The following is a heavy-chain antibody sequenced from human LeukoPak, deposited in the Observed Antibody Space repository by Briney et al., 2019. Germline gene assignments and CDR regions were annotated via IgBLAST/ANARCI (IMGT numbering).Heavy chain of an antibody. D-gene: IGHD1-7*01. Sequence: SETLSLTCTVSGGSISSYYWSWIRQPAGKGLEWIGRIYTSGSTNYNPSLKSRVTMSVDTSKNQFSLKLSSVTAADTAVYYCARHTPSITGTTFDWNFDLWGRGTLVTVSS. CDR3: ARHTPSITGTTFDWNFDL. V-gene: IGHV4-4*07. CDR1: GGSISSYY. J-gene: IGHJ2*01. CDR2: IYTSGST.